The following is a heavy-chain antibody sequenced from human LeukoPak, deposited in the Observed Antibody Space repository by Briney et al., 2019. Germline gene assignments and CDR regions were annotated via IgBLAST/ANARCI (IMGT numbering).Heavy chain of an antibody. V-gene: IGHV3-23*01. D-gene: IGHD2-15*01. CDR1: GFTFSSHA. J-gene: IGHJ4*02. CDR2: ISGSGGFT. CDR3: AKDRQFCSGGSCYSGDFDY. Sequence: GGSLRLSCAASGFTFSSHAMSWVRQAPGKGLEWVSGISGSGGFTNYADSVKGRFTISRDNSKNTLYLQMNSLRADDTAVYYCAKDRQFCSGGSCYSGDFDYWGQGTLVTVSS.